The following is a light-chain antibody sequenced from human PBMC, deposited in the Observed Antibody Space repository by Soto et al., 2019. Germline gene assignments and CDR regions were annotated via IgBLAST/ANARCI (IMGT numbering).Light chain of an antibody. J-gene: IGKJ1*01. CDR1: QSISSS. Sequence: DIRMTQSPSSLSASVGHSVAITCGASQSISSSLNWYQWKPGKAPNLLIYAASSLPSGVPSRVSGSGAETDFTLTISSLQPEDFATYYCHQSYSTSWTFGQGTKVDIK. CDR2: AAS. CDR3: HQSYSTSWT. V-gene: IGKV1-39*01.